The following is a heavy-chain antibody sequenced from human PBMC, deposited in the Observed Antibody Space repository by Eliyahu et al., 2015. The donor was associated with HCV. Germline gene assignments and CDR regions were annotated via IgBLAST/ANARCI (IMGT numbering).Heavy chain of an antibody. Sequence: QVQLQQSGPGLVKPSQTLSLTCXXSXDXXSSNXSAWNWIRQSPSRGLEWLGRTYYRSKWYNDYAVSVKSRITINPDTSKNQFSLQLNSVTPEDTAVYYCARDWGPPYSYGYFDYWGQGTLVTVSS. CDR3: ARDWGPPYSYGYFDY. CDR2: TYYRSKWYN. J-gene: IGHJ4*02. D-gene: IGHD5-18*01. V-gene: IGHV6-1*01. CDR1: XDXXSSNXSA.